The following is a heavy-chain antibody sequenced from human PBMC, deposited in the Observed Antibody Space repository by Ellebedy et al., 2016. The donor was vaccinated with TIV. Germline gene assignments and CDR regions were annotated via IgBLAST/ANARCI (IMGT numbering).Heavy chain of an antibody. CDR3: ARQRGTGLWYFDL. Sequence: MPSETLSLTCTVSGASISSSNYWWGWIRQPPGKGLEWIGSIYYSGSTWYNLSLKSRVRMSVDTSTNQFSLRLNSVTAADKAVNYCARQRGTGLWYFDLWGRGTLVTVSS. D-gene: IGHD3/OR15-3a*01. J-gene: IGHJ2*01. V-gene: IGHV4-39*07. CDR1: GASISSSNYW. CDR2: IYYSGST.